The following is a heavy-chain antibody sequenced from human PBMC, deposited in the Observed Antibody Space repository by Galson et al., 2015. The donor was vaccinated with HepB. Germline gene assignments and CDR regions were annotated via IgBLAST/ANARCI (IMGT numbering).Heavy chain of an antibody. CDR1: GYTFTSYG. V-gene: IGHV1-18*04. J-gene: IGHJ4*02. CDR3: ARESTGLDSSSWYNY. Sequence: SVKVSCKASGYTFTSYGISWVRQAPGQGLEWMGWISAYNGNTNYAQKLQGRVTMTTDTSTSTAYMELRSLRSDDTAVYYCARESTGLDSSSWYNYWGQGTLVTVSS. CDR2: ISAYNGNT. D-gene: IGHD6-13*01.